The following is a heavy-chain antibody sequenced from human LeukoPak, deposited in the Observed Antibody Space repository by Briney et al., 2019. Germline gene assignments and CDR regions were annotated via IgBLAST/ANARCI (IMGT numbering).Heavy chain of an antibody. V-gene: IGHV3-49*04. CDR1: GFTFGDYA. Sequence: PGGALRLSCTASGFTFGDYAMSWVRQAPGKGLEWVGFIRSKAYGGTTEYAASVKGRFTISRDDSKSIAYLQMNSLKTEDTAVYYCTRDGEHDFWSCYYFDYRGQGTLVTVSS. D-gene: IGHD3-3*01. J-gene: IGHJ4*02. CDR2: IRSKAYGGTT. CDR3: TRDGEHDFWSCYYFDY.